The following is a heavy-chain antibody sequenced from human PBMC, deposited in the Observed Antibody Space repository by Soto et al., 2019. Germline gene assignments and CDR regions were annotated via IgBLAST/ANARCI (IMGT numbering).Heavy chain of an antibody. V-gene: IGHV1-18*04. D-gene: IGHD4-17*01. CDR2: IGGYNDNT. J-gene: IGHJ4*01. CDR1: GYSFSSHS. CDR3: ASWAGQPRDFGGPFDY. Sequence: ASVKVSCEVSGYSFSSHSFSWVRQAPGQGLEWMGWIGGYNDNTYYAPKFQGRVTMTTDTSTSTVYMDLRSLRSDDTAVYYCASWAGQPRDFGGPFDYWG.